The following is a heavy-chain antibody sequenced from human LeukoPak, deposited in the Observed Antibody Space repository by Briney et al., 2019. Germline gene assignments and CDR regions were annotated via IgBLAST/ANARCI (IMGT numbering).Heavy chain of an antibody. CDR1: GLTFSSSW. CDR3: TTDPFDYGDYYYDIDV. D-gene: IGHD3-16*01. Sequence: GSLSLSCAVSGLTFSSSWMDWVRQAPGKGLEWVGRIKTKTHGGTTDYAAPVKGRFTISRDDSENILYLQMNSLKTEDTAIYYCTTDPFDYGDYYYDIDVWGQGTAVTVSS. V-gene: IGHV3-15*01. J-gene: IGHJ6*02. CDR2: IKTKTHGGTT.